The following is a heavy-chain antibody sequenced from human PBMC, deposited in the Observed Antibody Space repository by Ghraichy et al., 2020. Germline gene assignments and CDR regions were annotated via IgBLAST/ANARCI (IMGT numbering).Heavy chain of an antibody. V-gene: IGHV3-23*01. CDR2: ISGSGGRT. Sequence: GGSLRLSCVASGFTFSSYAMSWVRQAPGKGPEWVSGISGSGGRTYYADSVKGRFTISRDNSKNTLYLQMNSLRAEDTAVYYCAKPHLSSGYDLDYFDYWGQGTLVTVSS. CDR3: AKPHLSSGYDLDYFDY. CDR1: GFTFSSYA. D-gene: IGHD5-12*01. J-gene: IGHJ4*02.